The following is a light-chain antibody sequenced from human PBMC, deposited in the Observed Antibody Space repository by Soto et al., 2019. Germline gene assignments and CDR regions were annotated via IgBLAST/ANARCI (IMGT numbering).Light chain of an antibody. CDR1: SGHSSNS. V-gene: IGLV4-69*01. CDR2: INSDGSH. Sequence: QPVLTQSPSVSASLGASVRLTCTLSSGHSSNSIAWHQQQPEKGPRYLMNINSDGSHNKGDGVPDRFSGSSSGAERYLTISSLQSDDEADYYCQTWGTGIRVFGGGTKLTVL. J-gene: IGLJ3*02. CDR3: QTWGTGIRV.